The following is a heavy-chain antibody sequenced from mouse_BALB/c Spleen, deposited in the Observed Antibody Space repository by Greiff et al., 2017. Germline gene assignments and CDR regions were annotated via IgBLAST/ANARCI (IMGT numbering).Heavy chain of an antibody. Sequence: VKLMESGPGLVAPSQSLSITCTVSGFSLTSYGVHWVRQPPGKGLEWLGVIWAGGSTNYNSALMSRLSISKDNSKSQVFLKMNSLQTDDTAMYYCARDGYMTTTGGYAMDYWGQGTSVTVSS. CDR1: GFSLTSYG. D-gene: IGHD2-4*01. CDR2: IWAGGST. V-gene: IGHV2-9*02. J-gene: IGHJ4*01. CDR3: ARDGYMTTTGGYAMDY.